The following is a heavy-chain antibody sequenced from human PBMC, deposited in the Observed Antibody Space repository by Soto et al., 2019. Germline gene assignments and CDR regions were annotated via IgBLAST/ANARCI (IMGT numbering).Heavy chain of an antibody. CDR3: AREVTADDFDI. V-gene: IGHV3-48*03. CDR1: GFTFSSYD. D-gene: IGHD2-21*02. Sequence: EVQLVESGGGLVQPGGSLRLSCAASGFTFSSYDMNWVRQAPGTGPEWVSYISRSGGSISYADSVKGRFTISRDNAKNSLYLQRNSLRAEDTAVYDWAREVTADDFDIWGQGTMVTVSS. CDR2: ISRSGGSI. J-gene: IGHJ3*02.